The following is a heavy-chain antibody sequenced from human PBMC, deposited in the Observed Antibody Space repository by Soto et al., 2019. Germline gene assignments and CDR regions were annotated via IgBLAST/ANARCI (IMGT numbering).Heavy chain of an antibody. V-gene: IGHV1-18*01. CDR1: GYTFTSNG. J-gene: IGHJ4*02. D-gene: IGHD5-12*01. CDR3: AVTAVATILHYFDY. Sequence: GASVKVSCKASGYTFTSNGISWVRQAPGQGLEWMGWINTYNGKTNYAQKIQGRVTMTTDTSTSTAYMEVRSLTSDDTAVYYCAVTAVATILHYFDYWGKGTLVTVSS. CDR2: INTYNGKT.